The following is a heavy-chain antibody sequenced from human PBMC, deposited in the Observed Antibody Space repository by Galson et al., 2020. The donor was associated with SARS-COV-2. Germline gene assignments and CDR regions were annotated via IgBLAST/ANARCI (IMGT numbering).Heavy chain of an antibody. CDR2: IDPSDSYT. J-gene: IGHJ6*02. D-gene: IGHD2-15*01. V-gene: IGHV5-10-1*01. CDR1: GYSFTSYW. CDR3: ATDLGYCSGGSCYPSYYGMDV. Sequence: KIGESLKISCQGSGYSFTSYWISWVRQMPGKGLEWMGRIDPSDSYTNYSPSFQGHVTISADKSISTAYLQWSSLKASDTAMYYCATDLGYCSGGSCYPSYYGMDVWGQGTTVTVSS.